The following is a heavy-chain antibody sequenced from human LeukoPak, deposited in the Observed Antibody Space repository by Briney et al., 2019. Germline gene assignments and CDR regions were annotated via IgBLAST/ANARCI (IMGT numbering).Heavy chain of an antibody. CDR3: ARGSRFGVVERDAFDI. Sequence: NPGGSLRLSCAASGITLSSYEMNWVRQAPGKGLERVSSISISSNYIYYTDSVKGRFTISSDNAKNSLYLQMNSLRAEDTAVYYCARGSRFGVVERDAFDIWGQGTMVTVSS. V-gene: IGHV3-21*01. CDR1: GITLSSYE. J-gene: IGHJ3*02. CDR2: ISISSNYI. D-gene: IGHD3-3*01.